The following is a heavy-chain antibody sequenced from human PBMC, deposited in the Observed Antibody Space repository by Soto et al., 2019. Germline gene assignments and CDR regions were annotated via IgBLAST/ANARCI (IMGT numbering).Heavy chain of an antibody. D-gene: IGHD6-13*01. CDR1: GGSISTYY. J-gene: IGHJ3*02. V-gene: IGHV4-59*01. CDR2: VSYLGDT. CDR3: ASAGAGRAPISI. Sequence: SETLSLTCNISGGSISTYYWTWVRQSPGKGLEWIGYVSYLGDTNYNPSLKSRVTISVDPPKNQFSLNLGSVTAADTAMYYCASAGAGRAPISIWGPGTMVTVSS.